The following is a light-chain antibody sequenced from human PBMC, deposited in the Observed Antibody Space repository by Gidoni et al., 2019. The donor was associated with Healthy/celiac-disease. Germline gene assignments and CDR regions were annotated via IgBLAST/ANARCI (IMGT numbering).Light chain of an antibody. J-gene: IGKJ1*01. CDR1: TDISSY. Sequence: VIWLTHSPSLLSASTGDRVTISCRMSTDISSYLAWDQQKPGKAPELLIYAASTLESGVPSRCSGSGSGTDFTLTISCLQSEDVATYYCQQYYSFPLTFGQGTKVEIK. CDR3: QQYYSFPLT. CDR2: AAS. V-gene: IGKV1D-8*03.